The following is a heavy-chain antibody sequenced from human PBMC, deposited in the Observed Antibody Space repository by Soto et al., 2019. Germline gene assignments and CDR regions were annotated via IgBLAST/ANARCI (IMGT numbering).Heavy chain of an antibody. V-gene: IGHV1-69*13. CDR2: IIPIFGTA. Sequence: GASVKVSCKASGVTFSSYAISWVRQAPLQVLEWMGGIIPIFGTANYAQKFQGRVTITADEYTSTAYMELSSLRSEDKAVYYCARGTTKDYFDYWGKGTTVTVSS. D-gene: IGHD1-26*01. CDR1: GVTFSSYA. CDR3: ARGTTKDYFDY. J-gene: IGHJ4*02.